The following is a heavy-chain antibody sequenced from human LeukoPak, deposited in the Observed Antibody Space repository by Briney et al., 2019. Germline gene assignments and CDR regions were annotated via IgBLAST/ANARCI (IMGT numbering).Heavy chain of an antibody. CDR1: GLTFRSFW. J-gene: IGHJ4*02. CDR2: INQDGSEK. CDR3: ARERDGRFFDY. D-gene: IGHD5-24*01. Sequence: GGSLRLSCAVSGLTFRSFWMSWFRKPPGKGRKWVANINQDGSEKYFVDSVKGRFTISRDNSKNSLHLQMNTLRAEDTALYYCARERDGRFFDYWGQGTLVTVSS. V-gene: IGHV3-7*01.